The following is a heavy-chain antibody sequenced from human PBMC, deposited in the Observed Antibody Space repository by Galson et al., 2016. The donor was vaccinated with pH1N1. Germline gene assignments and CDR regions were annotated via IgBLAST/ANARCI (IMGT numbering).Heavy chain of an antibody. D-gene: IGHD1-7*01. CDR1: TYSFSGYY. V-gene: IGHV1-2*04. Sequence: SVKVSCKASTYSFSGYYIHWVRQAPGQGLEWMGWISPDSGGTVYAQKFQDWVTMTWDTSISTTYMEVTRLTSDDTAVYFCATSSPHITGTTGFFGLDVWGQGTTATVSS. J-gene: IGHJ6*02. CDR3: ATSSPHITGTTGFFGLDV. CDR2: ISPDSGGT.